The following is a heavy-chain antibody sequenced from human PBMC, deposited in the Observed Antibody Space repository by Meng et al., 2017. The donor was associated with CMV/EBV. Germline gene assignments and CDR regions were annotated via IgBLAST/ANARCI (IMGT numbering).Heavy chain of an antibody. CDR2: ISSSSSYI. J-gene: IGHJ4*02. D-gene: IGHD3/OR15-3a*01. V-gene: IGHV3-21*01. CDR3: ARVGGLEFDY. Sequence: GESLKISCAASGFTFSSYSMDWVRQAPGKGLEWVSSISSSSSYIYYADSVKGRFTISRDNAKNSLYLQMNSPRAEDTAVYYCARVGGLEFDYWGQGTLVTVSS. CDR1: GFTFSSYS.